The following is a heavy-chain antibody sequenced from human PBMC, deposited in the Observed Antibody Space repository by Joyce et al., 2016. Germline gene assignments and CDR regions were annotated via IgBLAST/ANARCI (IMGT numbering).Heavy chain of an antibody. CDR1: GYTFTGYH. D-gene: IGHD2-21*02. CDR3: ARGATAIPGDY. J-gene: IGHJ4*02. Sequence: QVQLVQSGAEVKKPGASVKVSCKASGYTFTGYHMHWVRQAPGQGLEGMGWIKPNNGGTNDAQKFQGRVTVTRDTSISTAHMELSGLRSDDTAVYYCARGATAIPGDYWGQGTLVTVSS. CDR2: IKPNNGGT. V-gene: IGHV1-2*02.